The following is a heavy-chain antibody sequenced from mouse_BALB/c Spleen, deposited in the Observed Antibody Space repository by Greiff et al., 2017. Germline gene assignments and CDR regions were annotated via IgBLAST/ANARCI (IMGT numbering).Heavy chain of an antibody. V-gene: IGHV8-8*01. D-gene: IGHD2-14*01. CDR1: GFSLSTSGMG. J-gene: IGHJ4*01. CDR3: ARIHYYRYDGDAMDY. Sequence: QVTLKESGPGILQPSQTLSLTCSFSGFSLSTSGMGVGWIRQPLGKGLEWLAHIWWDDVKRYNPALKSRLTISKDTSSSQVFLKIASVDTADTATYYCARIHYYRYDGDAMDYWGQGTSVTVSS. CDR2: IWWDDVK.